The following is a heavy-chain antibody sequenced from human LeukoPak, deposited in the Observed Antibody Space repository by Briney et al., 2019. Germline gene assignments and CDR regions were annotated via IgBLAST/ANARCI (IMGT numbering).Heavy chain of an antibody. CDR2: IYYSGST. J-gene: IGHJ5*02. D-gene: IGHD3-3*01. V-gene: IGHV4-59*12. CDR1: GGSISSYY. Sequence: PSETLSLTCTVSGGSISSYYWSWIRQPPGKGLEWIGYIYYSGSTNYNPSLKSRVTISVDTSKNQFSLKLSSVTAADTAVYYCARGRGDFWSGYRFDPWGQGTLVTVSS. CDR3: ARGRGDFWSGYRFDP.